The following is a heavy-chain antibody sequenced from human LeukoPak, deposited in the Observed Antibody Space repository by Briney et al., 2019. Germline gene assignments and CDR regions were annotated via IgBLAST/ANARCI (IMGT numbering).Heavy chain of an antibody. CDR2: INHSGST. J-gene: IGHJ4*02. V-gene: IGHV4-34*01. D-gene: IGHD3-22*01. CDR3: ALRYYYDSSGYYGNDYFDY. Sequence: SETLSLTCAVYGGSFSGYYWSWIRQPPGKGLEWIGEINHSGSTNYNPSLKSRVTISVDKSKNQFSLKLSSVTAADTAVYYCALRYYYDSSGYYGNDYFDYWGQGTLVTVSS. CDR1: GGSFSGYY.